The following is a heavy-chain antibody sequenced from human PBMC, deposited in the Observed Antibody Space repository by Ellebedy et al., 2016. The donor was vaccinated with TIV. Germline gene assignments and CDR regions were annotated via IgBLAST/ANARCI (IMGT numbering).Heavy chain of an antibody. CDR1: GGTFSSYA. Sequence: AASVKVSCKASGGTFSSYAISWVRQAPGQGLEWMGRIIPILGIANYAQKFQGRVTFTADKSTTTAYMELSSLRSEDTAVYYCARWGGSGGRFQGPYDFWGQGTLVAVSS. D-gene: IGHD2-15*01. CDR2: IIPILGIA. V-gene: IGHV1-69*04. J-gene: IGHJ4*02. CDR3: ARWGGSGGRFQGPYDF.